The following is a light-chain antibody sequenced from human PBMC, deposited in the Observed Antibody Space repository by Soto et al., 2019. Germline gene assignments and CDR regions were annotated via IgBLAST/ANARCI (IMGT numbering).Light chain of an antibody. V-gene: IGLV2-11*01. CDR3: ASYAGYYV. CDR1: SSDVGGSDY. CDR2: DVT. Sequence: QSALTQPRSVSGSPGQSVTISCTGTSSDVGGSDYVSWCQHHPGKAPKLVIYDVTKRPSGVPDRFSGSKSGNTASLTISGLQAEDEADYYCASYAGYYVFGTWTKVTVL. J-gene: IGLJ1*01.